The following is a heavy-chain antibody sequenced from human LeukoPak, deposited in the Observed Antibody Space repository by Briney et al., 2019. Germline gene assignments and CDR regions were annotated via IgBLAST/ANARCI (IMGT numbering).Heavy chain of an antibody. CDR1: SGSFSGYY. D-gene: IGHD5-18*01. CDR3: ARRRIQLWLFPYDAFDI. Sequence: SETLSLTCAVYSGSFSGYYWNWIRQPPGKGLEWIGEINHSGSTNYNPSLKSRVTISVDTSKNQFSLKLSSVTAADTAVYYCARRRIQLWLFPYDAFDIWGQGTMVTVSS. J-gene: IGHJ3*02. CDR2: INHSGST. V-gene: IGHV4-34*01.